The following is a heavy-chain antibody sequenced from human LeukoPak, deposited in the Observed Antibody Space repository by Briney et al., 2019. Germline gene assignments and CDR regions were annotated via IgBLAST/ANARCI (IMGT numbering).Heavy chain of an antibody. V-gene: IGHV4-34*01. J-gene: IGHJ4*02. Sequence: SETLSLTCAVYGGSFSGYYWSWIRQPPGKGLEWIGEINHSGSTNYNLSLKSRVTISVDTSKNQFSLKLSSVTAADTAVYYCARGAPYYFDYWGQGTLVTVSS. CDR2: INHSGST. CDR1: GGSFSGYY. CDR3: ARGAPYYFDY.